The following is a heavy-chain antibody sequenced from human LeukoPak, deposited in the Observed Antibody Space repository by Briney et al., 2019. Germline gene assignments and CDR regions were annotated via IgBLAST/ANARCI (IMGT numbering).Heavy chain of an antibody. CDR1: TFTFTSYS. D-gene: IGHD3-22*01. CDR3: AKPPYYFDSSGYYSEAYYFDY. J-gene: IGHJ4*02. CDR2: IRGIVAST. Sequence: TGRSLSPSCAASTFTFTSYSTSCVRQAAGKGRGWVSAIRGIVASTYYADYVKGRFTISRDNSKNTLYLQMNSLRAEDTAVYYCAKPPYYFDSSGYYSEAYYFDYWGQGTLVTVSS. V-gene: IGHV3-23*01.